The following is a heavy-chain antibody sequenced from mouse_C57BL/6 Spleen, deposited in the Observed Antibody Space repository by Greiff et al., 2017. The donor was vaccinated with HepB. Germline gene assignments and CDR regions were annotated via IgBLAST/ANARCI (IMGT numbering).Heavy chain of an antibody. J-gene: IGHJ2*01. Sequence: DVKLVESGGGLVQPKGSLKLSCAASGFSFNTYAMNWVRQAPGKGLEWVARIRSKSNNYATYYADSVKDRFTISRDDSESMLYLQMNNLKTEDTAMYYCVRDYYGSSWDYWGQGTTLTVSS. CDR2: IRSKSNNYAT. CDR1: GFSFNTYA. V-gene: IGHV10-1*01. D-gene: IGHD1-1*01. CDR3: VRDYYGSSWDY.